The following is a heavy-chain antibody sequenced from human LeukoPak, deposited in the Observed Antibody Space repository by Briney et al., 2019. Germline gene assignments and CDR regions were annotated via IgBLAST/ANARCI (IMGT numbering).Heavy chain of an antibody. Sequence: ASVTVSCKASGYTFTSYDINWVRQATGQGLEWMGWMNPNSGNTGYAQKFQGRVTITRNTSISTAYMELSSLRSEDTAVYYCARAQEYCSGGSCYPHYYYYYYMDVWGKGTTVTISS. CDR1: GYTFTSYD. CDR3: ARAQEYCSGGSCYPHYYYYYYMDV. D-gene: IGHD2-15*01. V-gene: IGHV1-8*03. CDR2: MNPNSGNT. J-gene: IGHJ6*03.